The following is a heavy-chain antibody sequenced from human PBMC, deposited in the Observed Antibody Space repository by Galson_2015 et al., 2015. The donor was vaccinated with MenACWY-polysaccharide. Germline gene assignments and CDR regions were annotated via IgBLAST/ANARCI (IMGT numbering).Heavy chain of an antibody. CDR1: GGSITGYY. J-gene: IGHJ4*02. CDR2: IYSSGSS. Sequence: ETLSLTCTVSGGSITGYYWNWVRQPPGKGLEWIGYIYSSGSSSYNSSFNSRVTLSVDMSKSQFSLNLRSVNDADTALYYCARDRGLTTKGGRGLDYWGQGTLVTVSS. CDR3: ARDRGLTTKGGRGLDY. D-gene: IGHD3-10*01. V-gene: IGHV4-59*01.